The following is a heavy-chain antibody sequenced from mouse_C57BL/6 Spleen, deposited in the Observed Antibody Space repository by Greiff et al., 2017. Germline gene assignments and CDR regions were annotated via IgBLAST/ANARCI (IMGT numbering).Heavy chain of an antibody. CDR1: GYTFTDYE. CDR2: IDPETGGT. J-gene: IGHJ3*01. D-gene: IGHD3-2*02. CDR3: TRGSSGPFAY. Sequence: QVQLKQSGAELVRPGASVTLSCKASGYTFTDYEMHWVKQTPVHGLEWIGAIDPETGGTAYNQKFKGKAILTADKSSSTAYMELRSLTSEDAAVYYCTRGSSGPFAYWGQGTLVTVSA. V-gene: IGHV1-15*01.